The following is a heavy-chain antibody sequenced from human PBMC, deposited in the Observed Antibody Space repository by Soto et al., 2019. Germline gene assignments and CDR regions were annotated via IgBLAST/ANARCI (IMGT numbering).Heavy chain of an antibody. CDR2: IYSGGST. Sequence: GGSLRLSCAASGFTVSSNYMSWVRQAPGKGLEWVSVIYSGGSTYYADSVKGRFTISRDNSKNTLYLQMNSLRAEDTAVYYCAREHYGSGSFNYYYYGMDVWGQGTTVTVSS. J-gene: IGHJ6*02. CDR1: GFTVSSNY. D-gene: IGHD3-10*01. CDR3: AREHYGSGSFNYYYYGMDV. V-gene: IGHV3-53*01.